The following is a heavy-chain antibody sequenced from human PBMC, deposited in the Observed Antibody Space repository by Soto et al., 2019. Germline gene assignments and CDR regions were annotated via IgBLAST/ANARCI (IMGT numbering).Heavy chain of an antibody. CDR2: ISHDGSNK. CDR3: AKNKVVVVAATQYNWFDP. V-gene: IGHV3-30*18. J-gene: IGHJ5*02. Sequence: GGSLRLSCAASGFTFSSYGMHWVRQAPGKGLEWVAVISHDGSNKYYADSVKGRFTISRDNSKNTLYLQMNSLRAEDTAVYYCAKNKVVVVAATQYNWFDPWGQGTLVTVSS. D-gene: IGHD2-15*01. CDR1: GFTFSSYG.